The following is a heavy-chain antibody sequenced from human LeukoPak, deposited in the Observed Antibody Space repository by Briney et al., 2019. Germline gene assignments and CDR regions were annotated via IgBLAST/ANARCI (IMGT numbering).Heavy chain of an antibody. Sequence: GASVKVSCKASGYTFTSYDINWVRQATGQGLEWMGWMNPNSGNTGYAQKFQGRVTITRNTSMSTAYMELSSLRSEDTAVYYCARGPASLSPYDFWSGYHDGWFDPWGQGTLVTVSS. CDR2: MNPNSGNT. V-gene: IGHV1-8*03. D-gene: IGHD3-3*01. J-gene: IGHJ5*02. CDR3: ARGPASLSPYDFWSGYHDGWFDP. CDR1: GYTFTSYD.